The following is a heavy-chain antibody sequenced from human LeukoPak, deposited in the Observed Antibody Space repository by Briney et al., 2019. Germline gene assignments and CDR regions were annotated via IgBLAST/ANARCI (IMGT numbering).Heavy chain of an antibody. J-gene: IGHJ4*02. V-gene: IGHV2-26*01. CDR1: GFSLSNNRMG. CDR2: IVSNDEK. Sequence: SGPVLVKPQETLTLTCTVSGFSLSNNRMGVSWIRQPPGKALEWLAHIVSNDEKSYSTSLKSRLTISKDTSKSQVILIMTNMDPVDTATYYCARLRGLQLELRDWGQGTLVTVSS. CDR3: ARLRGLQLELRD. D-gene: IGHD1-1*01.